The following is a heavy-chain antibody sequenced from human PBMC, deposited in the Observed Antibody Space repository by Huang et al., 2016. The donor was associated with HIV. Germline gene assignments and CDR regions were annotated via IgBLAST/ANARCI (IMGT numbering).Heavy chain of an antibody. J-gene: IGHJ4*02. CDR3: VRDPRIQSWLNYFDY. Sequence: EVQLVESGGGLVQPGGSLRLSCAASGFTFSSYWMHWVRQAPGEGLVWVSRINRDGRSSGYADSVKGRFTISRDNAKNTLYLQMNSLRAEDTAVYYCVRDPRIQSWLNYFDYWGQGTLVSVSS. V-gene: IGHV3-74*01. CDR1: GFTFSSYW. D-gene: IGHD3-22*01. CDR2: INRDGRSS.